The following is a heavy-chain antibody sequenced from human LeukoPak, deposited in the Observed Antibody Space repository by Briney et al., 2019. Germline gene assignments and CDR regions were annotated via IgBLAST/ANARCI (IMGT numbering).Heavy chain of an antibody. CDR2: ISSGGSTI. V-gene: IGHV3-48*03. J-gene: IGHJ4*02. CDR1: GFTFSIFE. Sequence: GGSLRLSCAASGFTFSIFEMNWVRQAPGKGLEWISYISSGGSTIYYADSVQGRFTISRDNAKNSLYLQMNSLRVEDTAVYYCAKVAKYYYGSETYYFFEHWGQGTPVTAAS. D-gene: IGHD3-10*01. CDR3: AKVAKYYYGSETYYFFEH.